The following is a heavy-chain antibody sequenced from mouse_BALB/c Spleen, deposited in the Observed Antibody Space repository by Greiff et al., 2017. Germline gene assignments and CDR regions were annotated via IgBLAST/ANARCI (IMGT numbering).Heavy chain of an antibody. D-gene: IGHD2-1*01. CDR1: GYTFTSYW. J-gene: IGHJ2*01. CDR2: IDPSDSYT. V-gene: IGHV1-69*02. CDR3: ARFYGNYNIDY. Sequence: QLQQPGAELVKPGASVKLSCKASGYTFTSYWMHWVKQRPGQGLEWIGEIDPSDSYTNYNQKFKGKATLTVDKSSSTAYMQLSSLTSEDSAVYYCARFYGNYNIDYWGQGTTLTVSS.